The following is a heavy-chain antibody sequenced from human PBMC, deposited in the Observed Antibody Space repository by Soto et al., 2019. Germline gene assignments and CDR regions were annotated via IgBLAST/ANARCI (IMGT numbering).Heavy chain of an antibody. J-gene: IGHJ5*02. V-gene: IGHV4-59*01. Sequence: QVQLQESGPGLVKPSETLSLTCTVSGGSISSYYWSWIRQPPGKGLEWIGYIYYSGSTNYNPSLKSRVALAVDTSKNQFSRKLSSVTAAATAVYYCARVRGVVGATTSWFDPWGQGTLVTVSS. CDR1: GGSISSYY. D-gene: IGHD1-26*01. CDR2: IYYSGST. CDR3: ARVRGVVGATTSWFDP.